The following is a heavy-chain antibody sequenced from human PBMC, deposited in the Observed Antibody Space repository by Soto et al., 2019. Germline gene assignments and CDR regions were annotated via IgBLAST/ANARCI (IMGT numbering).Heavy chain of an antibody. D-gene: IGHD2-2*01. Sequence: QVQLVESGGGVVQPGRSLRLSCAASGFTFSSYGMHWVRQAPGKGLEWVAVISYDGSNKYYADSVKGRFTISRDNSKNTLYQQMNSLRAEDTAVYYCAKADIVVVPAADYYFDYWGQGTLVTVSS. V-gene: IGHV3-30*18. CDR1: GFTFSSYG. CDR3: AKADIVVVPAADYYFDY. CDR2: ISYDGSNK. J-gene: IGHJ4*02.